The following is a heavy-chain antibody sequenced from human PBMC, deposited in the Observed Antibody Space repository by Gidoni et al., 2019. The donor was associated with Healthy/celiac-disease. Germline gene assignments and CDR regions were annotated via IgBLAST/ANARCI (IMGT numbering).Heavy chain of an antibody. Sequence: QVQLQESGPGLVKPSQTLSLTCTVSGGSISSGSYYWSWIRQPAGKGLEWIGRIYTSGSTNYNPSLKSRVTISVDTSKNQFSLKLSSVTAADTAVYYCAREGGRTIYYYYGMDVWGQGTTVTVSS. V-gene: IGHV4-61*02. CDR2: IYTSGST. J-gene: IGHJ6*02. CDR3: AREGGRTIYYYYGMDV. CDR1: GGSISSGSYY. D-gene: IGHD1-26*01.